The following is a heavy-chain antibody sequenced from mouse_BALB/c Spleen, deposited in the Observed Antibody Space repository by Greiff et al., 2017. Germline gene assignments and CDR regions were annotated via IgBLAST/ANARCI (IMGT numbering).Heavy chain of an antibody. J-gene: IGHJ4*01. D-gene: IGHD2-14*01. CDR1: GYTFTSYT. CDR2: INPSSGYT. V-gene: IGHV1-4*02. Sequence: QVQLKESAAELARPGASVKMSCKASGYTFTSYTMHWVKQRPGQGLEWIGYINPSSGYTEYNQKFKDKTTLTADKSSSTAYMQLSSLTSEDSAVYYCAREVRLSMDYWGQGTSVTVSS. CDR3: AREVRLSMDY.